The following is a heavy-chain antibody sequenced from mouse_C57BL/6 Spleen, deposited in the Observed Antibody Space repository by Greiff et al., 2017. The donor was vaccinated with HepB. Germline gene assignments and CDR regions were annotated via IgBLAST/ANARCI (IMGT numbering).Heavy chain of an antibody. Sequence: VKLMESGPGLVQPSQSLSITCTVSGFSLTSYGVHWVRQSPGKGLEWLGVIWSGGSTDYNAAFISRLSISKDNSKSQVFFKMNSLQADDTAIYYCARELITTVVPYAMDYWGQGTSVTVSS. D-gene: IGHD1-1*01. CDR2: IWSGGST. CDR3: ARELITTVVPYAMDY. V-gene: IGHV2-2*01. CDR1: GFSLTSYG. J-gene: IGHJ4*01.